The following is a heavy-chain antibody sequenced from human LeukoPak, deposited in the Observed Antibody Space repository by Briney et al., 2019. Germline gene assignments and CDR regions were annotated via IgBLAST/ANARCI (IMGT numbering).Heavy chain of an antibody. CDR3: ARGYSNYGYAFDI. J-gene: IGHJ3*02. D-gene: IGHD4-11*01. Sequence: PGGSLRLSCAASGFTFSTYNMNWVRQAPGKGLEWVSSISSSSIYIYYGDSVKGRFTISRDNARNSLYLQMNSLRAEDTAVYYCARGYSNYGYAFDIWGQGTMVTVSS. V-gene: IGHV3-21*01. CDR2: ISSSSIYI. CDR1: GFTFSTYN.